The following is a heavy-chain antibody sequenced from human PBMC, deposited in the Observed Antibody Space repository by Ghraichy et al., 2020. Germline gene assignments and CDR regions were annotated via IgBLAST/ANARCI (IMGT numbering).Heavy chain of an antibody. V-gene: IGHV3-23*01. D-gene: IGHD2-2*01. CDR3: AKPREYQLVKRPGGMDV. Sequence: SCAASGFTFSSYAMTWVRQGPGKGLEWVSSISGSGDTTYHADSVKGRFTISRDNSKNTLFLQMNSLRVEDTALYYCAKPREYQLVKRPGGMDVWGQGTTVTVSS. CDR2: ISGSGDTT. J-gene: IGHJ6*02. CDR1: GFTFSSYA.